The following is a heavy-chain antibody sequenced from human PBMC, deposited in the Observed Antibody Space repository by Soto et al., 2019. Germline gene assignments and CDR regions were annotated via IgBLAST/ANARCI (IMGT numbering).Heavy chain of an antibody. CDR3: ASRGGVGANNWNYAGY. J-gene: IGHJ4*02. D-gene: IGHD1-20*01. CDR1: GFTFSSYG. V-gene: IGHV3-33*01. CDR2: IWYDGSNK. Sequence: GGSLRLSCAASGFTFSSYGMHWVRQAPGKGLEWVAVIWYDGSNKYYADSVKGRFTISRDNSKNTLYLQMNSLRAEDTAVYYCASRGGVGANNWNYAGYWGQGTLVTVSS.